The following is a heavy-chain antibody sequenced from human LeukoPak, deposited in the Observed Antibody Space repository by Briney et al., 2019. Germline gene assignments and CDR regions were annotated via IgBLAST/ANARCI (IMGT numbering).Heavy chain of an antibody. CDR2: VNHSGST. V-gene: IGHV4-34*01. Sequence: SETLSLTCAVYGGSFSGYYWSWIRQPPGKGLEWIGEVNHSGSTNYTPSLKSRVTISLDTSKNQFSLRLSSVTAADTAIYYCARGISGSGSYGHFDYWGQGILVTVSS. CDR1: GGSFSGYY. CDR3: ARGISGSGSYGHFDY. D-gene: IGHD1-26*01. J-gene: IGHJ4*02.